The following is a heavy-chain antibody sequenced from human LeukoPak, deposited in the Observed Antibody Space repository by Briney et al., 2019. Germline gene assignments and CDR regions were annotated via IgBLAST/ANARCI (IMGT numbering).Heavy chain of an antibody. CDR1: GGTFSSYA. CDR2: IIPIFGTA. Sequence: ASVKVSCKASGGTFSSYAISWVRQAPGQGLEWMGGIIPIFGTANYAQKFQGRVTITADESTSTAYMELSSLRSEDTAVYYCARDINPTPHYDFWSGYFGHWGQGTLVTVSS. CDR3: ARDINPTPHYDFWSGYFGH. J-gene: IGHJ4*02. V-gene: IGHV1-69*13. D-gene: IGHD3-3*01.